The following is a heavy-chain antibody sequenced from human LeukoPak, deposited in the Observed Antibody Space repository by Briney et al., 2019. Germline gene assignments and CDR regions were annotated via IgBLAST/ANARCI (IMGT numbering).Heavy chain of an antibody. CDR3: ARGPGVPYYDSSGYYFGPLTPFDY. CDR1: GGTFSSYA. CDR2: IIPIFGTA. V-gene: IGHV1-69*05. J-gene: IGHJ4*02. D-gene: IGHD3-22*01. Sequence: SVKVSCKASGGTFSSYAISWVRQAPEQGLEWMGGIIPIFGTANYAQKFQGRVTITTDESTSTAYMELSSLRSEDTAVYYCARGPGVPYYDSSGYYFGPLTPFDYWVQGTLVTVSS.